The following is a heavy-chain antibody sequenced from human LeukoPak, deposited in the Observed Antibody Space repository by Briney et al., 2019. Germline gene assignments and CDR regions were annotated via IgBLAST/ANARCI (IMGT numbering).Heavy chain of an antibody. D-gene: IGHD3-9*01. CDR2: IYSGGST. J-gene: IGHJ6*02. CDR1: GFTVSSNY. Sequence: AGGSLRLSCAASGFTVSSNYMSWVRQAPGKGLEWVSVIYSGGSTYYADSVKGRFTISRDNSKNTLYLQMNSLRAEDTAVYYCARDQGGYYDILTGYYGASGYYGMDVWGQGTTVTVSS. CDR3: ARDQGGYYDILTGYYGASGYYGMDV. V-gene: IGHV3-53*01.